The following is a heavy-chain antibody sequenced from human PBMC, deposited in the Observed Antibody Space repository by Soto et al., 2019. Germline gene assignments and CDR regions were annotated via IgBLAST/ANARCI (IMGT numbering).Heavy chain of an antibody. CDR2: ISSDGYST. D-gene: IGHD2-21*01. CDR1: GFSFTSYG. Sequence: EVLLVESGEGWVQPGGSLRLSCAASGFSFTSYGMHWVRQAPGKGLEYVSAISSDGYSTYYADSVKGRFTISRDNSRKTLNLQMGSLRADDMAMYYCARDFCDSGGCYYDYWGQGTLVTVSS. J-gene: IGHJ4*02. CDR3: ARDFCDSGGCYYDY. V-gene: IGHV3-64*02.